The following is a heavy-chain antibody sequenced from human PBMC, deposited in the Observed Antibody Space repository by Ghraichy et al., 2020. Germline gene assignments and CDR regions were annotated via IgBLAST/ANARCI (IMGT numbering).Heavy chain of an antibody. V-gene: IGHV3-21*01. J-gene: IGHJ4*02. CDR1: GFTFSSYS. D-gene: IGHD6-19*01. Sequence: GGSLRLSCAASGFTFSSYSMNWVRQAPGNGLEWVSSISSSSSYIYYADSVKGRFTISRDNAKNSLYLQMNSLRAEDTAVYYCARVPGSSGTNDYWGQGTLVTVSS. CDR3: ARVPGSSGTNDY. CDR2: ISSSSSYI.